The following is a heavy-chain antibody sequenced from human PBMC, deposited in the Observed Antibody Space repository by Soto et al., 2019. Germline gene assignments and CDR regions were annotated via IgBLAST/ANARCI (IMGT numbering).Heavy chain of an antibody. D-gene: IGHD3-3*01. CDR1: GGSFSGYY. V-gene: IGHV4-34*01. CDR3: ARGKLEGYYYYYYYMDV. CDR2: INHSGST. Sequence: QGQLQQWGAGLLKPSETLSLTCAVYGGSFSGYYWSWIRQPPGKGLEWLGEINHSGSTNYNPSLNIRVTISVDTSKNQFSLKLSSVTAADTAVYYCARGKLEGYYYYYYYMDVWGKGTTVTVSS. J-gene: IGHJ6*03.